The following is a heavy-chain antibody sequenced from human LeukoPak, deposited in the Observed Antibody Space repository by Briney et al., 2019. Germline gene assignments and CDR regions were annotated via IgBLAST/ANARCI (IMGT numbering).Heavy chain of an antibody. J-gene: IGHJ3*02. D-gene: IGHD2-2*02. CDR2: IYTSGST. CDR1: GGSISSYY. Sequence: PSETLSLTCTVSGGSISSYYWSWIRQPVGKGLEWIGRIYTSGSTNYNPSLKSRVTMSVDTSKNQFTLKLSSVTAADTAVYYCARSPRYCSSTSCYTGAFDIWGQGTMVTVSS. V-gene: IGHV4-4*07. CDR3: ARSPRYCSSTSCYTGAFDI.